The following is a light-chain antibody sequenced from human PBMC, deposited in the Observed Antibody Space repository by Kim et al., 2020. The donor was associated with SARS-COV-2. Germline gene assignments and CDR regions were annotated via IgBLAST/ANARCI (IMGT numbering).Light chain of an antibody. CDR2: WAS. J-gene: IGKJ2*01. Sequence: DIVMTQSPDSLTVSLGETATINCKSSHILLYSSNNKNYLAWYQQKPGQPPKLLFYWASTRQSGVPDRFSGSGSGTHFTLTLSNLQAEDVAVYYCQQYYETPATFGQGTNLEI. V-gene: IGKV4-1*01. CDR3: QQYYETPAT. CDR1: HILLYSSNNKNY.